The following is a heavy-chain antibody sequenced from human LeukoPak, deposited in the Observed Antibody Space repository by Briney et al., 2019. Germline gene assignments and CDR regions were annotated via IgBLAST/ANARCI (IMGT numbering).Heavy chain of an antibody. CDR2: ISNSDYST. CDR1: GFTFSSYA. D-gene: IGHD2-2*01. V-gene: IGHV3-23*01. Sequence: GGSLRLSCAASGFTFSSYAMSWVRQAPGKGLEWVSTISNSDYSTYYADSVKGRFTISRDNSNNTVYLQMNNLRPEDTAVFYCARGQGYESYYYMDVWGKGTTVSVSS. CDR3: ARGQGYESYYYMDV. J-gene: IGHJ6*03.